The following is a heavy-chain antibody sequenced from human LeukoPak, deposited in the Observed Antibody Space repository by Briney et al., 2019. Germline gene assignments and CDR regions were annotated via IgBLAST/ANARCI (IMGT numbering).Heavy chain of an antibody. CDR3: ARGDILTGYSHYGMDV. D-gene: IGHD3-9*01. CDR2: MNPNSGNT. CDR1: RYTFTSYD. J-gene: IGHJ6*02. V-gene: IGHV1-8*01. Sequence: GASVKVSCKASRYTFTSYDINWVRQATGQGLEWMGWMNPNSGNTGYAQKFQGRVTMTRNTSISTAYMELSSLRSEDTAVYYCARGDILTGYSHYGMDVWGQGTTVTVSS.